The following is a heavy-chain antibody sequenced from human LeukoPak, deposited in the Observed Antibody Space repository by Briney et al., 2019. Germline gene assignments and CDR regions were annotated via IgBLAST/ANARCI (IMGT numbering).Heavy chain of an antibody. CDR2: ISGSGGST. D-gene: IGHD4-17*01. CDR1: GFTFSSYG. CDR3: AKGNRGYGEG. Sequence: GGSLRLSCAASGFTFSSYGMSWVRQAPGKWLEWVSAISGSGGSTYYADSVKGRFTVSRDNSKNTLYLQMNSLRAEDTAVYYCAKGNRGYGEGWGQGTLVTVSS. J-gene: IGHJ4*02. V-gene: IGHV3-23*01.